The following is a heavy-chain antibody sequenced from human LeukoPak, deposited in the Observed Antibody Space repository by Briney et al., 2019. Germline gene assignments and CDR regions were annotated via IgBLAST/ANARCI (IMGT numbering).Heavy chain of an antibody. CDR3: AREDYGDYVFGH. J-gene: IGHJ4*02. V-gene: IGHV3-21*01. Sequence: GGSLRLSCAASGFTFSRYSMNWVRQAPGKGLEWVSSVSSSSSYIYYADSLKGRFTISRDNARNSLYLQMNSLRAEDTAVYYCAREDYGDYVFGHWGQGTLVTVSS. D-gene: IGHD4-17*01. CDR1: GFTFSRYS. CDR2: VSSSSSYI.